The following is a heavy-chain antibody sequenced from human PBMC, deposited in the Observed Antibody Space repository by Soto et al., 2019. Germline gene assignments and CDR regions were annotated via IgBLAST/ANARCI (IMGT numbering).Heavy chain of an antibody. CDR2: IFSNDEK. D-gene: IGHD2-2*01. J-gene: IGHJ6*02. Sequence: GSGPTLVNPTETLTLTCTVSGFSLSNARMGVSWIRQPPGKALEWLAHIFSNDEKSYSTSLKSRLTISKDTSKSQVVLTMTNMDTVDTATYYCARTPRSLPAASDPPSYYYYYGMDVWGQGTTVTVSS. CDR1: GFSLSNARMG. CDR3: ARTPRSLPAASDPPSYYYYYGMDV. V-gene: IGHV2-26*01.